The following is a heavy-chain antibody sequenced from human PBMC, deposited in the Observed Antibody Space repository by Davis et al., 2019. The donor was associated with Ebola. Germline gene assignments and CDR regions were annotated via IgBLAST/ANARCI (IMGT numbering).Heavy chain of an antibody. CDR3: ARGPTGGTIGY. D-gene: IGHD1/OR15-1a*01. CDR2: ISTDGSDT. J-gene: IGHJ4*02. V-gene: IGHV3-74*01. CDR1: GFIFSSYW. Sequence: GESLKISCAASGFIFSSYWMHWVRQFPGKGLVWVSRISTDGSDTNYADSVKGRFTISRDNAKNSLYLQMNSLRAEDTAVYYCARGPTGGTIGYWGQGTLVTVSS.